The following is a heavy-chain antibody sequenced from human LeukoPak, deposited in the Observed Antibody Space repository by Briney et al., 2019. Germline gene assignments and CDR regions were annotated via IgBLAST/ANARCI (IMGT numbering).Heavy chain of an antibody. V-gene: IGHV3-23*01. CDR2: ITDSGFNT. Sequence: PGGSLRLSCAASGFTFNSYAMAWVRQAPEKGLEWVSSITDSGFNTYYADSAKGRFTISRDNSKNTLYLQMNSLRAEDTAVYYCAKGSRGSYDYWGQGTLVTVSS. J-gene: IGHJ4*02. D-gene: IGHD1-26*01. CDR3: AKGSRGSYDY. CDR1: GFTFNSYA.